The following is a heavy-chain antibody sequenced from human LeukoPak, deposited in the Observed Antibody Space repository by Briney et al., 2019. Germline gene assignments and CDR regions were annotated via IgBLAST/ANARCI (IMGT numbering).Heavy chain of an antibody. CDR1: GFTFSGYA. CDR3: AKDLIPTYGSGSYSVY. V-gene: IGHV3-23*01. Sequence: GGSLRLSCAASGFTFSGYAMSWVRQAPGKGLEWVSAISGSGGSTYYADSVKGRFTISRDNSKNTLYLQMNSLRAEDTAVYYCAKDLIPTYGSGSYSVYWGQGTLVTVSS. J-gene: IGHJ4*02. D-gene: IGHD3-10*01. CDR2: ISGSGGST.